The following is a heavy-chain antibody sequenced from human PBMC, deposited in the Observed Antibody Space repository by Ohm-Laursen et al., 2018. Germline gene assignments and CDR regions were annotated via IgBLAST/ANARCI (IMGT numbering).Heavy chain of an antibody. CDR1: GGSISSYY. CDR2: IYKSGST. D-gene: IGHD1-14*01. V-gene: IGHV4-59*12. J-gene: IGHJ4*02. CDR3: ARGGTTFFDY. Sequence: SDTLSLTCSVSGGSISSYYWSWTRQSPGKGLEWIGYIYKSGSTNYNPSLKSRVTISKDTSKNQFSLKLTSVTAADTAVYYCARGGTTFFDYWGQGTLVTVSS.